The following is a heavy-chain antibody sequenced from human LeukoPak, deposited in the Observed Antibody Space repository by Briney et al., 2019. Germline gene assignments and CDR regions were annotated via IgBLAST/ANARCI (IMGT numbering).Heavy chain of an antibody. V-gene: IGHV3-53*01. Sequence: GGSLRLSCAASGFTVSSTYMSWVRQAPGKGLEWVSVIYSGGYTYYADSVKGRFTISRDNSKNTLYLQMNSLRAEDTALYYCARDLVMTAYCGGDCYLDAFDIWGQGTMVTVSS. D-gene: IGHD2-21*02. J-gene: IGHJ3*02. CDR2: IYSGGYT. CDR3: ARDLVMTAYCGGDCYLDAFDI. CDR1: GFTVSSTY.